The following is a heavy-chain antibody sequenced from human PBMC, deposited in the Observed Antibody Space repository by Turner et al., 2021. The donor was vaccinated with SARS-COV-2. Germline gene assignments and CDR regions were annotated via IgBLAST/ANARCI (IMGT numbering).Heavy chain of an antibody. V-gene: IGHV4-31*03. J-gene: IGHJ6*02. D-gene: IGHD2-15*01. Sequence: QVQLQQSGPGLVKPSQTLSPTCTVAGASMLSGNDYWTWARQHPRKGLQWIGYMYNSGSTYNNPSLKSRLTLSADPSKNQFSLNLKSLTAADTAVDYCARVRGTSGYGGGCYSGGMDVWGQGTTVIVSS. CDR3: ARVRGTSGYGGGCYSGGMDV. CDR1: GASMLSGNDY. CDR2: MYNSGST.